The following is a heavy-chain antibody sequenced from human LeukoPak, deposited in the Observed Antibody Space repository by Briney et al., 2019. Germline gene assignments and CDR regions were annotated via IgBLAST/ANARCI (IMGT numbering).Heavy chain of an antibody. D-gene: IGHD2-2*01. CDR1: GYSFTTYW. Sequence: PGESLKISCKGSGYSFTTYWIGWVRPMSGKGLEWMGIIYPGDSDTRYSPSFQGQVTMSADKSINTAYLQWSSLKASDTAMYYCARRQGCSSTSCPPDYWGQGTLVTVSP. CDR3: ARRQGCSSTSCPPDY. J-gene: IGHJ4*02. CDR2: IYPGDSDT. V-gene: IGHV5-51*01.